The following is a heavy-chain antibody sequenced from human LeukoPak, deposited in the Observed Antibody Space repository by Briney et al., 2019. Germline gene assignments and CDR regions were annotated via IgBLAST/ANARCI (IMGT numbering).Heavy chain of an antibody. Sequence: GASVKVSCKASGYTFTSYYINRLRQATGQGREWMGGMNANSGNTGYAQKFQGRVTMTRNTSISTAYMELSSLRSEDTAVNYCARGGRDYYYGMDVWGQGTTVTVSS. CDR1: GYTFTSYY. V-gene: IGHV1-8*02. CDR3: ARGGRDYYYGMDV. CDR2: MNANSGNT. J-gene: IGHJ6*02.